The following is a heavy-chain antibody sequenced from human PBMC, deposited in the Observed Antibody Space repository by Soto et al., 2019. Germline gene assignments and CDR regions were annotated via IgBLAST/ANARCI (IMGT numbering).Heavy chain of an antibody. J-gene: IGHJ5*02. CDR1: GTSIRSSNYY. CDR2: INYNGRA. Sequence: PSETLSLTCSVSGTSIRSSNYYWGWVRQPPGKGLEWIGSINYNGRAYQNPSLKSRATISIDTSENQFSLKLTSVTAADTAMYFCARLSGGSSVYFDPWGQGILVTVSS. D-gene: IGHD1-26*01. CDR3: ARLSGGSSVYFDP. V-gene: IGHV4-39*01.